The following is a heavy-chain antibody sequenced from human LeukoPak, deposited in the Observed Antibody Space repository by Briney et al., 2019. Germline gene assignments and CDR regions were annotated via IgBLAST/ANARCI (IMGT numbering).Heavy chain of an antibody. CDR3: ARVGKYSYRAYHAFDI. D-gene: IGHD5-18*01. CDR1: GGSFSGYY. J-gene: IGHJ3*02. V-gene: IGHV4-34*01. CDR2: INHSGST. Sequence: PSETLPLTCAVYGGSFSGYYWSWIRQPPGKGLEWIGEINHSGSTNYNPSLKSRVTISVDTSKNQFSLKLSSVTAADTAVYYCARVGKYSYRAYHAFDIWGQGTIVTVSS.